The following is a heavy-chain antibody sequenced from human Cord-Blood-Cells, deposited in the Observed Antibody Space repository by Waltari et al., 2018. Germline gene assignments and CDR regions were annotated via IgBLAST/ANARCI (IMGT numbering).Heavy chain of an antibody. V-gene: IGHV1-69*01. CDR2: IIPIFGTA. CDR3: ARRPSISSTPIYFDY. D-gene: IGHD2-2*01. J-gene: IGHJ4*02. Sequence: QVQLVQSGAEVKKPGSSVKVSCKASGGTFSSYAISWVLQAPGQGLEWMGGIIPIFGTANYAQKFQGRVTITAVESTSTAYMELSSLRSEDTAVYYCARRPSISSTPIYFDYWGQGTLVTVSS. CDR1: GGTFSSYA.